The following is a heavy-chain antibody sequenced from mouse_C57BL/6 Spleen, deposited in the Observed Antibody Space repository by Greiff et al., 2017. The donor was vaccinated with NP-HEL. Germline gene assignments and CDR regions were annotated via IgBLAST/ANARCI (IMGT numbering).Heavy chain of an antibody. CDR2: IWSGGST. V-gene: IGHV2-2*01. Sequence: VQLQQSGPGLVQPSQSLSITCTVSGFSLTSYGVHWVRQSPGKGLEWLGVIWSGGSTDYNAAFISGLSISKDNSKSQVFFKMNSLQADDTAIYYCARNSGSYGRRYYDAMDYWGQGTSVTVSS. CDR3: ARNSGSYGRRYYDAMDY. J-gene: IGHJ4*01. D-gene: IGHD1-1*01. CDR1: GFSLTSYG.